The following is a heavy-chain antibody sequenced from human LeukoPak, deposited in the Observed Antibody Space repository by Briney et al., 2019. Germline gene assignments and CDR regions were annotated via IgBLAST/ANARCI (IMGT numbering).Heavy chain of an antibody. J-gene: IGHJ3*02. CDR2: IYYSGST. V-gene: IGHV4-31*03. CDR1: GGSISSGGYY. CDR3: ARELLPAGAFDI. Sequence: SETLSLTCTVSGGSISSGGYYWSWIRQHPGKGLEWIGYIYYSGSTYYNPSLKSRVTISVDTSKNQFSLKLSSVTAVDTAVYYCARELLPAGAFDIWGQGTMVTVSS.